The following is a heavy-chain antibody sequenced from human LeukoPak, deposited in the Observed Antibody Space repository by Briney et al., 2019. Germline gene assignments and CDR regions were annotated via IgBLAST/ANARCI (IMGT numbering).Heavy chain of an antibody. J-gene: IGHJ3*01. Sequence: GASVKVSCKASGGTFSSYVISWVRQAPGQGLEWMGGIIPMFGTANYAEKLQGRVTITADGSTSTAYMELSNLRSEDTAVYYCAREIPSGIYYDSGGYPVVKWGQGTMVTVSS. V-gene: IGHV1-69*13. CDR1: GGTFSSYV. CDR3: AREIPSGIYYDSGGYPVVK. D-gene: IGHD3-22*01. CDR2: IIPMFGTA.